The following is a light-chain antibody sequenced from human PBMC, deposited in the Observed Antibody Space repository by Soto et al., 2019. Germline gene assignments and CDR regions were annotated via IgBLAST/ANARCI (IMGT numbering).Light chain of an antibody. CDR1: SSNIGSNYD. J-gene: IGLJ2*01. Sequence: QSVLTQPPSVSGAPGQTVTISCAGTSSNIGSNYDVHWYQHLPGTAPKLLIFGYTNRPSGVPDRFSGSKSGTSASLAISGLQYEDEADYYCATWDDSLNVVFGGGTQLTVL. V-gene: IGLV1-40*01. CDR2: GYT. CDR3: ATWDDSLNVV.